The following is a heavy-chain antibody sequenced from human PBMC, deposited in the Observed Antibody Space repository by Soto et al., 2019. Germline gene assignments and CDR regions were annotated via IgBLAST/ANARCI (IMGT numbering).Heavy chain of an antibody. J-gene: IGHJ6*01. Sequence: QVQLVQSGAEVKKPGASVKVSCKASGYTLTDYFLHWVRQAPGQGLEWMGMIKPSAGRRGNAQKLQGRATVTWDTSTSTVYMELSSLRSEDTAVYYCARYNPIGNYAVGAMDVWGQGTTVTVSS. CDR3: ARYNPIGNYAVGAMDV. CDR1: GYTLTDYF. D-gene: IGHD1-7*01. CDR2: IKPSAGRR. V-gene: IGHV1-46*01.